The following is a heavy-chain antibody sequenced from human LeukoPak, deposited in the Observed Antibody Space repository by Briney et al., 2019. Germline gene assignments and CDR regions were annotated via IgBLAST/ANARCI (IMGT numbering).Heavy chain of an antibody. CDR2: TKHDGSEK. D-gene: IGHD2-21*02. Sequence: GGSLRLSCAASGFTFTSYWMTWVRQAPGKGLEWVANTKHDGSEKYYVDSVKGRFTISRDNVKNSLFLQMDSLRAEDTAVYYCARGGLYGDYYFDYWGQGTLVTVTS. CDR3: ARGGLYGDYYFDY. V-gene: IGHV3-7*04. J-gene: IGHJ4*02. CDR1: GFTFTSYW.